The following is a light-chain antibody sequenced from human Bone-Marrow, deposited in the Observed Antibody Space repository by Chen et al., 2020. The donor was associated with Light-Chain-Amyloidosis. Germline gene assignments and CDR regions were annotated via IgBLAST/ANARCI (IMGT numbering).Light chain of an antibody. Sequence: QSALTQPASVSGSPGQSITISCTGTSSDVGGDNHVPWYQQHPDKAPKLMIYEVTNRPSWVPDRFSGSKSDNTPSLTISVLQTDDEADYFCSSYTITNTLVFGSGTRVTVL. CDR1: SSDVGGDNH. V-gene: IGLV2-14*01. CDR3: SSYTITNTLV. CDR2: EVT. J-gene: IGLJ1*01.